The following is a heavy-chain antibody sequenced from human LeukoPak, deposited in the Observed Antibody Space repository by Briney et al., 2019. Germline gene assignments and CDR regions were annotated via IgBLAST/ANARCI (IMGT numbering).Heavy chain of an antibody. Sequence: GESLKISCKGSGYSFTSYWIGWVRQMPGKGLEWMGIIYPGDSDTRYSPSFQGQVTISADKSISTAYLQWSSLKASDTAMYYCAGDLSSGWYSRDAFDIWGQGTLVTVSS. J-gene: IGHJ3*02. CDR3: AGDLSSGWYSRDAFDI. D-gene: IGHD6-19*01. CDR2: IYPGDSDT. V-gene: IGHV5-51*01. CDR1: GYSFTSYW.